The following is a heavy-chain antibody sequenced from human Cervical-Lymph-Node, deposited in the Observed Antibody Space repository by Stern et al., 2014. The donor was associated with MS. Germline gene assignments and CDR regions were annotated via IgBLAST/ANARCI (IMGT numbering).Heavy chain of an antibody. V-gene: IGHV1-2*02. Sequence: VQLVQSGAEVKKPGASVKVSCKASGYTFTAYYVHWVRQAPGQGLEWMGWINPNTGGTHYAQKFQGRVTMTRGTSISTAYMELSTLRSDDTAVYYCARAEFDTIYQDFWGQVTLVTVSS. CDR2: INPNTGGT. D-gene: IGHD2-2*01. CDR1: GYTFTAYY. J-gene: IGHJ4*02. CDR3: ARAEFDTIYQDF.